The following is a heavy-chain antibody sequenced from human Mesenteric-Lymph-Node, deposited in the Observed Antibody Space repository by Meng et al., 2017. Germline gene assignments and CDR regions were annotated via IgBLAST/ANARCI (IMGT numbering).Heavy chain of an antibody. D-gene: IGHD2-15*01. CDR1: GYTFTSFA. J-gene: IGHJ4*02. Sequence: ASVKVSCKASGYTFTSFAISWVRQAPGQGLEWMGWISAYNGNTNYAQKLQGRVTMTTDTSTSTAYMELRSLRSDDTAVYYCAREELGYCSGGSCYSDYWGQGTLVTVSS. V-gene: IGHV1-18*01. CDR3: AREELGYCSGGSCYSDY. CDR2: ISAYNGNT.